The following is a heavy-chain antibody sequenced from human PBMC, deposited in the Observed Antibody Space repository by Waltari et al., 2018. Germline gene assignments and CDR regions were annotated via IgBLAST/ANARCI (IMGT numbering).Heavy chain of an antibody. Sequence: QVQLQQWGAGLLKPSETLSLTCAVYGGSFSGYYWSWIRQPPGKGLEWIGEINHSGSTNYNPSLKSRVTISVDTSKNQFSLKLSSVTAADTAVYYCARIASGVVVVAAPLDYWGQGTLVTVSS. CDR1: GGSFSGYY. CDR3: ARIASGVVVVAAPLDY. CDR2: INHSGST. V-gene: IGHV4-34*01. D-gene: IGHD2-15*01. J-gene: IGHJ4*02.